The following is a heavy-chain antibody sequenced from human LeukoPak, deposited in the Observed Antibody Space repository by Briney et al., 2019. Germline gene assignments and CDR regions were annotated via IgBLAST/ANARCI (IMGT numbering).Heavy chain of an antibody. CDR1: GGSISSGDYY. J-gene: IGHJ4*02. V-gene: IGHV4-30-4*01. CDR3: ARGYYDSTALLDY. D-gene: IGHD3-22*01. Sequence: PSQTLSLTCTVSGGSISSGDYYWSWIRQPPGKGLEWIGYIYYSGSTYYNPSLKSRVTISVDTSKNQFSLKLSSVTAADTAVYYCARGYYDSTALLDYWGQGTLVTVSS. CDR2: IYYSGST.